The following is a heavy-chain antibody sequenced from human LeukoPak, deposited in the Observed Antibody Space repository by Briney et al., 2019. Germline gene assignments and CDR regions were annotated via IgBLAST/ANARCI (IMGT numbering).Heavy chain of an antibody. CDR2: IWYDGSNK. CDR1: GFTFSSYG. Sequence: GGSLRLSCAASGFTFSSYGMHWVRQAPGKGLEWVAVIWYDGSNKYYADSVKGRFTISRDNSKNTLYLQMNSLRAEDTAVYYCARDQYPNNKWLVYFDYWGQGTLVTVSS. D-gene: IGHD6-19*01. V-gene: IGHV3-33*01. CDR3: ARDQYPNNKWLVYFDY. J-gene: IGHJ4*02.